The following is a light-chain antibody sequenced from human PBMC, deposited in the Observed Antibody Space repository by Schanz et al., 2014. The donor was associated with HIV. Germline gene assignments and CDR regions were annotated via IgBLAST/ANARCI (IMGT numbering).Light chain of an antibody. CDR3: QQYYSYPLT. CDR2: GAS. CDR1: QTVSNN. V-gene: IGKV3-15*01. J-gene: IGKJ4*01. Sequence: EIVMTQSPGTLSVSPGERATLSCRASQTVSNNLAWYQQKPGQAPRLLIYGASNRATGVPARFSGSGSGTQFTLTISRLQSEDFATYYCQQYYSYPLTFGGGTKVEIK.